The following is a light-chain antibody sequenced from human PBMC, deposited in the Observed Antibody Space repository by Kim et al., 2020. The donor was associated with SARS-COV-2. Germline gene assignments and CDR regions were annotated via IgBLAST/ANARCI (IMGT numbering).Light chain of an antibody. CDR2: SNK. CDR3: AAWDDSLNGVV. J-gene: IGLJ2*01. Sequence: GQSVTISCSGSSSNIGSNTVTGFQQLPGTAPKLLIYSNKQRPSGVPDRFSGSKSGTSASLAISGLQSEDEADYYCAAWDDSLNGVVFGGGTQLTVL. V-gene: IGLV1-44*01. CDR1: SSNIGSNT.